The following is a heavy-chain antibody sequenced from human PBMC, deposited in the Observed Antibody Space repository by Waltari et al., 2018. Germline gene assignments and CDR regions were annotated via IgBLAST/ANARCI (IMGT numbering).Heavy chain of an antibody. CDR3: APVPGYDFWSGYKGDAFDI. CDR2: VDPEDGET. V-gene: IGHV1-69-2*01. J-gene: IGHJ3*02. Sequence: EVQLVQSGAEVKKPGATVQISCQVSGYTFTDYYMHWGQQAAGNGIELMGLVDPEDGETIYAEKFQGRVTITADTSTDTAYMELSSLRSEDTAVYYCAPVPGYDFWSGYKGDAFDIWGQGTMVTVSS. D-gene: IGHD3-3*01. CDR1: GYTFTDYY.